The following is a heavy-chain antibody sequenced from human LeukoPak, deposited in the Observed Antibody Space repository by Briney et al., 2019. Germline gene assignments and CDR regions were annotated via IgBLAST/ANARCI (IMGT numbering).Heavy chain of an antibody. CDR2: INPSGGST. CDR1: GYTFTSYY. CDR3: ARDYYGSGSHIDH. D-gene: IGHD3-10*01. V-gene: IGHV1-46*01. Sequence: ASVKVSCKASGYTFTSYYMHWVRQAPGQGLEWMGIINPSGGSTSYAQKLQGRVTMTTDTSTSTAYMELRSLRSDDTAVYYCARDYYGSGSHIDHWGQGTLVTVSS. J-gene: IGHJ4*02.